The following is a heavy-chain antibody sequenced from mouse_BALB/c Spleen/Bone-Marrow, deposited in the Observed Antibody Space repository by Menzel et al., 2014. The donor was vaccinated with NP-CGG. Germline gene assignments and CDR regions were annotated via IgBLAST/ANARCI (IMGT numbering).Heavy chain of an antibody. J-gene: IGHJ2*01. CDR3: ARSGYGSSYDY. V-gene: IGHV1-80*01. D-gene: IGHD1-1*01. CDR1: GYVFXTYW. Sequence: QVQLQQPGAELVRPGSSVKISCKASGYVFXTYWMNWVKQRPGQGLEWIGQVYPGDGDTNYNGKFKGTATLTADKSSSTACMQLSSLTSEDSAVYFCARSGYGSSYDYWGQGTTLTVSS. CDR2: VYPGDGDT.